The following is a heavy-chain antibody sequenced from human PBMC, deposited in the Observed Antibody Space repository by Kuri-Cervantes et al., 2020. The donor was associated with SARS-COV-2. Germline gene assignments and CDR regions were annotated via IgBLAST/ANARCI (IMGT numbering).Heavy chain of an antibody. J-gene: IGHJ6*03. Sequence: ETLSLTCTVSGYSISSGYYWGWIRQPPGKGLEWIGSIYHSGSTYYNPSLKSRVTISVDTSKNQFSLKLTSVTAADTAVYYCARRSYYDFFTGYYIPFYMDVWGKGTTVTVSS. V-gene: IGHV4-38-2*02. CDR1: GYSISSGYY. CDR2: IYHSGST. CDR3: ARRSYYDFFTGYYIPFYMDV. D-gene: IGHD3-9*01.